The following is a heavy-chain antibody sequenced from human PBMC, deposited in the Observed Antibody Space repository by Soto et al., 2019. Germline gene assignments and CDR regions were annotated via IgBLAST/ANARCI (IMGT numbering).Heavy chain of an antibody. J-gene: IGHJ6*03. CDR3: AREYCSGGSCYSPHYYYYMDV. CDR1: GGSISSYY. D-gene: IGHD2-15*01. V-gene: IGHV4-59*01. Sequence: SETLSLTCTISGGSISSYYWSWIRQPPGKGLEWIGYIYYSGSTNYNPSLKSRVTISVDTSKNQFSLKLSSVTAADTAVYYCAREYCSGGSCYSPHYYYYMDVWGKGTTVTVSS. CDR2: IYYSGST.